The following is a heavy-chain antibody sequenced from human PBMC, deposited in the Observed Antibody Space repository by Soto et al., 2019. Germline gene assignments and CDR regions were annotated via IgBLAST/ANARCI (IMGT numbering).Heavy chain of an antibody. CDR3: ATVLRYFDWLSYPYNWFDP. CDR1: GYTLTELS. J-gene: IGHJ5*02. CDR2: FDPEDGET. Sequence: GASVKVSCKVSGYTLTELSMHWVRQAPGKGLEWMGGFDPEDGETIYAQKFQGRVTMTEDTSTDTAYMELSSLRSEDTAVYYCATVLRYFDWLSYPYNWFDPWGQGTLVTVS. D-gene: IGHD3-9*01. V-gene: IGHV1-24*01.